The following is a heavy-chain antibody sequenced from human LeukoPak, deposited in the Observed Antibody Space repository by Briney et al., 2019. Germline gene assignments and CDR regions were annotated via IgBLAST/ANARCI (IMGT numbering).Heavy chain of an antibody. V-gene: IGHV4-34*01. D-gene: IGHD1-26*01. CDR2: INHSGRS. Sequence: KPSETLSLICAVYGGSFSDYYWSWIRHPPGKGREWIGEINHSGRSSYKPSLKSRVTISVDTSKNPFSLRMTSVTAADTAVYYCARVRRTGYSGSYSHFDYWGQGTLVTVSS. CDR1: GGSFSDYY. J-gene: IGHJ4*02. CDR3: ARVRRTGYSGSYSHFDY.